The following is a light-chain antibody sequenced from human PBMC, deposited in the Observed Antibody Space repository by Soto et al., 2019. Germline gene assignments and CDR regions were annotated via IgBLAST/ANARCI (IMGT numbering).Light chain of an antibody. CDR2: GAS. CDR1: QSVSSSY. CDR3: QQYGSSPIT. J-gene: IGKJ5*01. Sequence: EIVLTQSPGTLSLSPGETATLSCRASQSVSSSYLAWYQHNPGQAPRLLIYGASSRATAIPDRFSCSGSGTDFTLTISRLKPEDFAVYYCQQYGSSPITLGQGTRLEIK. V-gene: IGKV3-20*01.